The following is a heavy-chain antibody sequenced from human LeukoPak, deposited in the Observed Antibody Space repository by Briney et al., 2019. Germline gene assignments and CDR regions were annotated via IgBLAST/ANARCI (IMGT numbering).Heavy chain of an antibody. CDR2: INHSGST. V-gene: IGHV4-34*01. J-gene: IGHJ4*02. Sequence: SETLSLTCAVYGGSFSGYYWSWIRQPPGKGLEWIGEINHSGSTNYNPSLKSRVTISVDTSKNQFSLKLSSVTAADTAVYYCARGYCSGGSCYSRLGYFDYWGQGTPVTVSS. D-gene: IGHD2-15*01. CDR1: GGSFSGYY. CDR3: ARGYCSGGSCYSRLGYFDY.